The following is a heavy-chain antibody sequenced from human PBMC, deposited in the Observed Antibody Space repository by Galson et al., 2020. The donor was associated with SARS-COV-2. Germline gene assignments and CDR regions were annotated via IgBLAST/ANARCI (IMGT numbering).Heavy chain of an antibody. CDR3: ARLSSSWYEGFDC. D-gene: IGHD6-13*01. CDR2: IYHSGST. J-gene: IGHJ4*02. Sequence: ASETLSLTCTVPGGSISDYYWPWIRQPPGMGLEYIGYIYHSGSTNYNPSPKSRVTISVDTSKNQFSLKLTSVTAADTALYYCARLSSSWYEGFDCWGQGTLVTVSS. CDR1: GGSISDYY. V-gene: IGHV4-59*01.